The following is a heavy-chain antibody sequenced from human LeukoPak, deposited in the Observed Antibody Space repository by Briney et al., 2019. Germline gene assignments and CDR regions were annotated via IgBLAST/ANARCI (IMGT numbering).Heavy chain of an antibody. CDR1: GYTFTSYY. Sequence: GASVKVSCKASGYTFTSYYMHWVRQAPGQGLEWMGIINPSGGSTSYAQKFQGRVTMTRDMSTSTVYMELSSLRSEDTAVYYCAKNYGGYYFDYWGQGTLVTVSS. V-gene: IGHV1-46*01. CDR3: AKNYGGYYFDY. J-gene: IGHJ4*02. D-gene: IGHD4-23*01. CDR2: INPSGGST.